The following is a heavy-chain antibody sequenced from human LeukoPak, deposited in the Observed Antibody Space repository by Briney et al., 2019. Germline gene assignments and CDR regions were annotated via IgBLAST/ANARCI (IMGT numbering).Heavy chain of an antibody. V-gene: IGHV1-18*01. CDR1: GYTFTSYG. CDR2: ISAYNVRT. CDR3: ARDPQKNYDILPGYPPDY. J-gene: IGHJ4*02. Sequence: GASVRVSCKASGYTFTSYGISWVRQAPGQGLEWMGWISAYNVRTSYAQKFQDRVTLTTDTSSNTAYMELRSLRSDDTALYCCARDPQKNYDILPGYPPDYWGQGTLVTVSS. D-gene: IGHD3-9*01.